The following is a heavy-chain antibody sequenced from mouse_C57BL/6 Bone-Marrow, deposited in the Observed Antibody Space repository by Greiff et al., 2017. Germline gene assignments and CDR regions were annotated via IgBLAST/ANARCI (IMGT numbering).Heavy chain of an antibody. V-gene: IGHV5-17*01. CDR2: ISSGSSTI. J-gene: IGHJ4*01. CDR1: GFTFSDYG. D-gene: IGHD1-1*01. Sequence: EVHLVESGGGLVKPGGSLKLSCAASGFTFSDYGMHWVRQAPEKGLEWVAYISSGSSTIYYADTVKGRFTISRDNAKNTLFLQMTSLRSEDTAMYYCASNYYGSPSYAMDDWGQGASVTVSS. CDR3: ASNYYGSPSYAMDD.